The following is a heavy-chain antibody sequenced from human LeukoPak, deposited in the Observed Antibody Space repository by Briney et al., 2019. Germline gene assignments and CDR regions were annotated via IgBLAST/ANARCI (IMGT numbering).Heavy chain of an antibody. CDR3: AKQGVSSSWYGDY. CDR1: GFTFSSYA. CDR2: ISGSGGST. Sequence: GGSLRLSCAASGFTFSSYAMSWVRQAPGKGLEWVSAISGSGGSTYYADSVKGRFTISRDNSKNTLYLQVNSLRAEDTAVYYCAKQGVSSSWYGDYWGQGTLVTVSS. J-gene: IGHJ4*02. V-gene: IGHV3-23*01. D-gene: IGHD6-13*01.